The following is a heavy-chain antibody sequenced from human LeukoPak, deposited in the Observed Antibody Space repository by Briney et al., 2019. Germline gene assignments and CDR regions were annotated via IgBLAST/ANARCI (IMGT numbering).Heavy chain of an antibody. Sequence: GGSLRLSCAASGFTFSDYYMSWIRQAPGKGLEGVSYISSSGSTIYYADSVKGRFTISRDNAKNSLYLQMNSLRAEDTAVYYCARDAAGLYYYYGMDVWGQGTTVTVSS. V-gene: IGHV3-11*01. D-gene: IGHD6-13*01. J-gene: IGHJ6*02. CDR2: ISSSGSTI. CDR1: GFTFSDYY. CDR3: ARDAAGLYYYYGMDV.